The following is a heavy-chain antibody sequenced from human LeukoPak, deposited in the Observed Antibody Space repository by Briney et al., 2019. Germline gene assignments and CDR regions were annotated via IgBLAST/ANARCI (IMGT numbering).Heavy chain of an antibody. J-gene: IGHJ6*02. D-gene: IGHD3-3*01. Sequence: SETLSLTCTVSGGSISSYYWSWIRQPPGKGLEWIGYIYYSGSTNYNPSLKSRVTISVDTSKDQFSLKLSSVTAADTAVYYCARQPVRLITIFGVVISGMDVWGQGTTVTVSS. CDR3: ARQPVRLITIFGVVISGMDV. CDR2: IYYSGST. V-gene: IGHV4-59*08. CDR1: GGSISSYY.